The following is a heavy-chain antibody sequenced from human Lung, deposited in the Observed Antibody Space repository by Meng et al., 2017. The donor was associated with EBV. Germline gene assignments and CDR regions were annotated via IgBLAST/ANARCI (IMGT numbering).Heavy chain of an antibody. J-gene: IGHJ4*02. D-gene: IGHD3-9*01. CDR1: GGSISSSSYY. CDR3: ASITIFWGGDY. V-gene: IGHV4-39*01. CDR2: IYYSGRT. Sequence: PPPESGPRPGEPSETLSLTFTVSGGSISSSSYYWGWTRQPPGKGLEWIGSIYYSGRTYYNPSLKSRVTISVDTSKNQFSLKLSSVTAADTAVYYCASITIFWGGDYWGQGTLVTVSS.